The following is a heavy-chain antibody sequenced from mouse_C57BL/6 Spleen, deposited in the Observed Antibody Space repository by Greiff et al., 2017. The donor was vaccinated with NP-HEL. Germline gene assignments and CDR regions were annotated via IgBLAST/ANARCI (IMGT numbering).Heavy chain of an antibody. V-gene: IGHV3-6*01. CDR1: GYSITSGYY. CDR2: ISYDGSN. Sequence: EVKLQESGPGLVKPSQSLSLTCSVTGYSITSGYYWNWIRQFPGNKLEWMGYISYDGSNNYNPSLKNRISITRDTSKNQFFLKLDSVTTEDTATCYCASGHEGFAYWGQGTLVTVSA. CDR3: ASGHEGFAY. J-gene: IGHJ3*01. D-gene: IGHD3-1*01.